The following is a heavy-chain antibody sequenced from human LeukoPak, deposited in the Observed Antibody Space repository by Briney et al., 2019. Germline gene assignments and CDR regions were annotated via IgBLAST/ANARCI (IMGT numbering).Heavy chain of an antibody. CDR2: ISYDGSNT. CDR3: AREPAANSDFDY. CDR1: GFTFSSYT. Sequence: PGGSLRLSCAAPGFTFSSYTMHWVRQAPGKGLEWVAVISYDGSNTYYADSVKGRFTISRDNSKNTLYLQMNSLRADDTAVYYCAREPAANSDFDYWGQGTLVIVSS. V-gene: IGHV3-30-3*01. J-gene: IGHJ4*02. D-gene: IGHD1-1*01.